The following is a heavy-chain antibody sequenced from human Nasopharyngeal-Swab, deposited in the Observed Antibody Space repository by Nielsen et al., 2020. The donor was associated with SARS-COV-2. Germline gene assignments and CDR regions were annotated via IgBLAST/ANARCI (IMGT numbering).Heavy chain of an antibody. CDR2: INHSGTT. Sequence: SDTLSLICAVYGGSLNGYYWSWIRQSPGKGLECIVEINHSGTTNYNPSLKSRVTISQDTSKTQFSLKLNFVTAADTAVYYCARVGSYCSSTNFYLGGMDVWGQGTTVTVSS. J-gene: IGHJ6*02. V-gene: IGHV4-34*01. CDR1: GGSLNGYY. CDR3: ARVGSYCSSTNFYLGGMDV. D-gene: IGHD2-2*01.